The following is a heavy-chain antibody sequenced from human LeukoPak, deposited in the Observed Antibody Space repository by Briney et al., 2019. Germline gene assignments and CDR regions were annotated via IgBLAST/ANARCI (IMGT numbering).Heavy chain of an antibody. V-gene: IGHV3-7*01. CDR1: GFTFSSYW. CDR2: IKQDGSEK. CDR3: ARRGSYSIFDY. Sequence: GGSLRLPCAASGFTFSSYWMSWVRQAPGKGLEWVANIKQDGSEKYYVNSVKGRFTISRDNAKDSLYLLMDSLRAEDTAVYFCARRGSYSIFDYWGQGTLVTVSS. J-gene: IGHJ4*02. D-gene: IGHD1-26*01.